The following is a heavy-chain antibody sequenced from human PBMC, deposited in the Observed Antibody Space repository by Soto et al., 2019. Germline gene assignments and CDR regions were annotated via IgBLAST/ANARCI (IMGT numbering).Heavy chain of an antibody. CDR2: ISSSGSGT. J-gene: IGHJ4*02. CDR3: ATILATSATGY. D-gene: IGHD2-15*01. CDR1: GFTFSTFA. V-gene: IGHV3-23*01. Sequence: GGSLRLSCAASGFTFSTFAMDWVRQAPGKGLEWVSSISSSGSGTYYADSVKGRFTISRDNSKNTLYLQMDYLRADDTAVYYCATILATSATGYWGQGTLVTVSS.